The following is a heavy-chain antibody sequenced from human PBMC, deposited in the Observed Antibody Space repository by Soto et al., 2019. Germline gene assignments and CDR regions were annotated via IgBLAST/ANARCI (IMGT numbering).Heavy chain of an antibody. D-gene: IGHD2-2*01. CDR2: MNPNSGNT. CDR1: GYTFTSYD. CDR3: ARGPTHCSSTSCQTQNFDY. J-gene: IGHJ4*02. V-gene: IGHV1-8*01. Sequence: ASVKVSCKASGYTFTSYDINWVRQATGQGLEWMGWMNPNSGNTGYAQKFQGRVTMTRNTSISTAYMELSSLRSEDTAVYYCARGPTHCSSTSCQTQNFDYWGQGTLVTSPQ.